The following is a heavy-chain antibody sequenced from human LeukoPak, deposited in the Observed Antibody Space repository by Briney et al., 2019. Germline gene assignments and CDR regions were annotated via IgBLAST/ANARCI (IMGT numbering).Heavy chain of an antibody. CDR3: ARLEPYGDYPY. CDR2: IYTSGST. J-gene: IGHJ4*02. D-gene: IGHD4-17*01. V-gene: IGHV4-4*07. CDR1: GDSISSYY. Sequence: SETLSLTCTVSGDSISSYYWSWIRQPAGKGLEWIGRIYTSGSTNYNPSLKSRVTISVDTSKNQFSLKLSSVTAADTAVYYCARLEPYGDYPYWGQGTLVTVSS.